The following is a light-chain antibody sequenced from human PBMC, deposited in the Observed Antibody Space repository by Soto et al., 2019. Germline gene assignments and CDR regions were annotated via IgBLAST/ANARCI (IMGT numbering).Light chain of an antibody. V-gene: IGKV3-11*01. CDR1: QSVSSY. CDR3: QQYYNWPRT. CDR2: DAS. J-gene: IGKJ5*01. Sequence: EILLTQSPATLSLSPGESATLSCRASQSVSSYLAWYQQKPGQAPRLLIYDASNRATGIPARFSGSGSGTEFTLTINSLQAEDCAVYYCQQYYNWPRTFGQGTRLEI.